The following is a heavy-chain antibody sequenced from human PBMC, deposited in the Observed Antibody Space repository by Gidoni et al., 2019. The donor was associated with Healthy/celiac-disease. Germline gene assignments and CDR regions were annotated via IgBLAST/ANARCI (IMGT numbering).Heavy chain of an antibody. D-gene: IGHD2-2*01. Sequence: EVQLLESGGGLVQPGGSLRLSCAASGFTFSSYAMSWVRQAPGKGLEWVSAISGSGGSTYYADSVKGRFTISRDNSKNTLYLQMNSLRAEDTAVYYCAKEGGCSSTSCYLFPIDGMDVWGQGTTVTVSS. CDR2: ISGSGGST. CDR3: AKEGGCSSTSCYLFPIDGMDV. V-gene: IGHV3-23*01. CDR1: GFTFSSYA. J-gene: IGHJ6*02.